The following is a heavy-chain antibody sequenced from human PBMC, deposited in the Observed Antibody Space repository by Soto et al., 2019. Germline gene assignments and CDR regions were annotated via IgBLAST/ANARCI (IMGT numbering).Heavy chain of an antibody. CDR2: ISGSGGST. CDR1: GFTFSSYA. D-gene: IGHD6-19*01. V-gene: IGHV3-23*01. Sequence: EVQLLESGGGWVQPGGSLRLSCAASGFTFSSYAMSWVRQAPGKGLEWVSAISGSGGSTYYADSVKGRFTISRDNSKNTQYLQRTSLRAKDTAVYYCAKDYSSAVAGQVLDYWGQGTLVTVSS. CDR3: AKDYSSAVAGQVLDY. J-gene: IGHJ4*02.